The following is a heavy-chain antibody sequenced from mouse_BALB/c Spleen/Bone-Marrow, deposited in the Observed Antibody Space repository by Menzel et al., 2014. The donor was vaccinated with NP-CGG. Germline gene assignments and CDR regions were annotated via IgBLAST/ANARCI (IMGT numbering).Heavy chain of an antibody. J-gene: IGHJ2*01. CDR1: DYSFTGYF. CDR2: INPYNGDT. CDR3: ARDYYDYYFDY. Sequence: VQLQQSGPELVKPGASVKISCKASDYSFTGYFMNWVMQSHGKSLEWIGRINPYNGDTFYNQKFKGKATLTVDKSSSTAHMELRSLASEDSAVYYCARDYYDYYFDYWGQGTTLTVSS. V-gene: IGHV1-20*02. D-gene: IGHD2-4*01.